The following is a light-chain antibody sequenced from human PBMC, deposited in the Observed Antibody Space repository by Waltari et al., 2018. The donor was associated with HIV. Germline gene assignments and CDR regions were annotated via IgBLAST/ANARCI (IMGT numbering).Light chain of an antibody. V-gene: IGLV1-40*01. Sequence: QSVLTQPPSVSGAPGQRVTISCTGSSANIGAGYDVHWYQQLPGTAPKLLIYVTSNRPSGVPDRFSGSKSGTSASLAITWLQAEDEADYYCQSYDSSLSAPVVFGGGTKLTVL. CDR3: QSYDSSLSAPVV. J-gene: IGLJ2*01. CDR1: SANIGAGYD. CDR2: VTS.